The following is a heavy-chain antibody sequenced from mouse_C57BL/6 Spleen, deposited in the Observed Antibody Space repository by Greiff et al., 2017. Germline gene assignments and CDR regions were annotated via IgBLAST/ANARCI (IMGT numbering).Heavy chain of an antibody. J-gene: IGHJ1*03. CDR1: GYTFTSYW. Sequence: VHVKQSGTVLARPGASVKMSCKTSGYTFTSYWMHWVKQRPGQGLEWIGAIYPGNSDTSYNQKFKGKAKLTAVTSASTAYMELSSLTNEDSAVYYCTREGEDSYWYFDVWGTGTTVTVAS. CDR2: IYPGNSDT. CDR3: TREGEDSYWYFDV. V-gene: IGHV1-5*01.